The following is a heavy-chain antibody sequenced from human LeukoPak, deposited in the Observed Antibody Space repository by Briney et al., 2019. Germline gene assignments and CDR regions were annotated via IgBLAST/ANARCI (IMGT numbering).Heavy chain of an antibody. CDR1: GFTFSSYA. J-gene: IGHJ4*02. Sequence: GGSLRLSCAASGFTFSSYAMHWVRQAPGKGLEWVAVISYDVSNKYYADSVKGRFTISRDNSKNTLYLQMNSLRAEDTAVYYCARVDPYDSSGYFDYWGQGTLVTVSS. V-gene: IGHV3-30-3*01. CDR3: ARVDPYDSSGYFDY. D-gene: IGHD3-22*01. CDR2: ISYDVSNK.